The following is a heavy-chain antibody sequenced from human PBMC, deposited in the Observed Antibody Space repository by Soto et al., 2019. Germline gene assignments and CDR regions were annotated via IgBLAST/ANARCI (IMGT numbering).Heavy chain of an antibody. CDR1: GGSISSGDYY. CDR2: IYYSGST. CDR3: ARGLDYYDSSGTTASLEL. Sequence: QVQLQESGPGLVKPSQTLSLTCTVSGGSISSGDYYWSWIRQPPGKGLEWIGYIYYSGSTYYNPSLKSRVTISVDTSKNQFSLKLSSVTAADTAVYYCARGLDYYDSSGTTASLELWGQGTLVTVSS. J-gene: IGHJ4*02. V-gene: IGHV4-30-4*01. D-gene: IGHD3-22*01.